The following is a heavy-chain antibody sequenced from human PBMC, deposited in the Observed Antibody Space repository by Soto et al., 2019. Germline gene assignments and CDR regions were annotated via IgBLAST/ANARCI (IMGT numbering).Heavy chain of an antibody. V-gene: IGHV1-8*01. J-gene: IGHJ4*02. D-gene: IGHD3-10*01. CDR2: MNPDSGNT. Sequence: QVQLVQSGAEVRTPGASVKVSCKASGYTFTSYDINWVRQATGQGPEWMGWMNPDSGNTGYVQKFQGRVTMTRNTAISTAYMELSSLRSEDTAVYYCASSVGGSPVNFDSWGQGTLVTVSS. CDR3: ASSVGGSPVNFDS. CDR1: GYTFTSYD.